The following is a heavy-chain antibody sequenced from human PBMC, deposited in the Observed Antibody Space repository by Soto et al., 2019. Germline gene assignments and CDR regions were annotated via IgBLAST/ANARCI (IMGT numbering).Heavy chain of an antibody. CDR2: IYYSGST. CDR3: ARSPLKYSGSHRSGGY. D-gene: IGHD1-26*01. V-gene: IGHV4-30-4*01. Sequence: TSETLSLTCTVSGGSISSGDYYWSWIRQPPGKGLEWIGYIYYSGSTYYNPSLKSRVTISVDTSKNQFSLKLSSVTAADTAVYYCARSPLKYSGSHRSGGYWGQGTLVTVSS. J-gene: IGHJ4*02. CDR1: GGSISSGDYY.